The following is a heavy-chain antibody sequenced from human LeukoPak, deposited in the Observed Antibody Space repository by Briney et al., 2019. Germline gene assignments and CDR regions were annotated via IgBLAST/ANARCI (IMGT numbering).Heavy chain of an antibody. Sequence: GGSLRLSCVASGFTVSSNYMNWVRQAPGKGLAWVSIIYSGERTYYADSVTGRFTISRDTSKNPLYLHMNSLRAEDTGMYYCARDNSGSIDYWGQGTLVTVSS. D-gene: IGHD1-1*01. V-gene: IGHV3-53*01. J-gene: IGHJ4*02. CDR2: IYSGERT. CDR1: GFTVSSNY. CDR3: ARDNSGSIDY.